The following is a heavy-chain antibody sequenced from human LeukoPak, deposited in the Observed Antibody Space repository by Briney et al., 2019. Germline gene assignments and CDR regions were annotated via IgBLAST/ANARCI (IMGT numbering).Heavy chain of an antibody. CDR2: INAGNGNT. CDR1: GYTFTSYA. D-gene: IGHD3-3*01. Sequence: ASVKVSCKASGYTFTSYAMHWVRQAPGQRLEWMGWINAGNGNTKYSQKFQGRVTITRDTSASTAYMELSSLRSEDTAVYYCARGEAGDPFYDFWTSPNAFDIWGQGTMVAVSS. CDR3: ARGEAGDPFYDFWTSPNAFDI. V-gene: IGHV1-3*01. J-gene: IGHJ3*02.